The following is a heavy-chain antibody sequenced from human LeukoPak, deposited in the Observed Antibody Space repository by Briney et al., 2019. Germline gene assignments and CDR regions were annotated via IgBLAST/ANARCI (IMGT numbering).Heavy chain of an antibody. D-gene: IGHD1-26*01. CDR2: ISGSGDNT. J-gene: IGHJ6*03. CDR1: GFTVSSNY. Sequence: GGSLRLSCAASGFTVSSNYMSWVRQAPGKGLEWVSGISGSGDNTNYADSVKGRFTISRDNSKNTLSLQMNSLRAEDTAVYYCARDPYSGSYGNYYYYFMDVWGKGTTVTISS. CDR3: ARDPYSGSYGNYYYYFMDV. V-gene: IGHV3-23*01.